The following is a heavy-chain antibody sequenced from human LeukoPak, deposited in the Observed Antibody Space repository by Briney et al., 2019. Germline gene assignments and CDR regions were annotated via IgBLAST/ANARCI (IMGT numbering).Heavy chain of an antibody. CDR2: ISGSGVST. CDR3: AKEYGYTYGEFDY. CDR1: GFTFSSYE. J-gene: IGHJ4*02. Sequence: PGGSLRLSCAASGFTFSSYEMNWVRQAPGKGLEWVSAISGSGVSTYYADSVKGRFTISRDNSKNTLYLQMNSLRAEDTAVYYCAKEYGYTYGEFDYWGQGTLVTVSS. V-gene: IGHV3-23*01. D-gene: IGHD5-18*01.